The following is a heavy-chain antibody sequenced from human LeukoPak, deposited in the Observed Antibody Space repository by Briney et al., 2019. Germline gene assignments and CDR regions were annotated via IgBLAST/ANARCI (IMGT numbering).Heavy chain of an antibody. CDR1: GGTFSSYT. J-gene: IGHJ3*02. CDR3: ASSGYYYVDAFDI. D-gene: IGHD3-22*01. Sequence: ASVEVSCKASGGTFSSYTISWVRQAPGQGLEWMGRIIPILGIANYAQKFQGRVTITADKSTSTAYMELSSLRSEDTAVYYCASSGYYYVDAFDIWGQGTMVTVSS. CDR2: IIPILGIA. V-gene: IGHV1-69*02.